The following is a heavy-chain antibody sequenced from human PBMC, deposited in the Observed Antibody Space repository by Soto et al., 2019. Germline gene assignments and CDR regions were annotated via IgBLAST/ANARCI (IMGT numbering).Heavy chain of an antibody. CDR2: IYPGDSDT. D-gene: IGHD5-12*01. V-gene: IGHV5-51*01. CDR3: ARYGSPRSGYDPPVDY. CDR1: GYSFTSYW. Sequence: PGESLKISCKGSGYSFTSYWIGWVRQMPGKGLEWMGIIYPGDSDTRYSPSFQGQVTISADKSISTAYLQWSSLKASDTAMYYCARYGSPRSGYDPPVDYWGQGTLVTVSS. J-gene: IGHJ4*02.